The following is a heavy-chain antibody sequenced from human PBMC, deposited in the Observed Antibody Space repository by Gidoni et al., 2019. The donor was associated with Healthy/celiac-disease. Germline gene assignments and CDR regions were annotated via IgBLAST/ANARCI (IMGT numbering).Heavy chain of an antibody. CDR1: GYTFTIYY. V-gene: IGHV1-46*01. D-gene: IGHD4-17*01. CDR2: INPSGGST. Sequence: QVQLVQSGAEVKKPGASVKVSCKASGYTFTIYYMPWVRQAPGQGLEWMGIINPSGGSTSYAQKFQGRVTMTSDTSTRTVYMELSSLRSEDTAVYYCAMTTVVTHNGWFDPWGQGTLVTVSS. J-gene: IGHJ5*02. CDR3: AMTTVVTHNGWFDP.